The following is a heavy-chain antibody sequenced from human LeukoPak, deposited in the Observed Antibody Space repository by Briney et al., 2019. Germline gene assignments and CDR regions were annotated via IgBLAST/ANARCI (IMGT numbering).Heavy chain of an antibody. CDR3: ARVVASHPWWPNDY. J-gene: IGHJ4*02. CDR1: GYTFTGYY. V-gene: IGHV1-2*02. CDR2: INPNSGGT. D-gene: IGHD2-15*01. Sequence: ASVTVSCKASGYTFTGYYMHWVRQAPGQGLEWMGWINPNSGGTNYAQKFQGRVTMTRDTSISTAYMELSRLRSDDTAVYYCARVVASHPWWPNDYWGQGTLVTVSS.